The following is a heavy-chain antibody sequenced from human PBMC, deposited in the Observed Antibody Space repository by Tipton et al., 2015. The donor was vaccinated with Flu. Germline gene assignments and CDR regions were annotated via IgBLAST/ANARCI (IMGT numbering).Heavy chain of an antibody. J-gene: IGHJ4*02. V-gene: IGHV3-66*03. D-gene: IGHD3-16*01. CDR2: IYSGGST. CDR1: GFTVSSNY. Sequence: QLVQSGGGLIQRGGSLRLSCVVSGFTVSSNYMTWVRQAPGKGLEWVSVIYSGGSTKYADSVKGRFTISRDNSRNTLNLQMNSLRPEDTAVYFCAKDKPYTGDYWGQGSLVTVSS. CDR3: AKDKPYTGDY.